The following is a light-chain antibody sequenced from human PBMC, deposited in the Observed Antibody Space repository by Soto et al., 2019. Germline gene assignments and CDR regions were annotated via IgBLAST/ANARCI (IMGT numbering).Light chain of an antibody. Sequence: DLQMTQSPSSLYASVGDRVTITCRASQGIRNDVGWYQQKEGKAPKRLISAASNLQRGVPSRFSGRGSGTEFPLTISSLQPEDFATDYCLRHNSYPRTFGQGTRLEIK. CDR2: AAS. CDR1: QGIRND. J-gene: IGKJ2*02. V-gene: IGKV1-17*01. CDR3: LRHNSYPRT.